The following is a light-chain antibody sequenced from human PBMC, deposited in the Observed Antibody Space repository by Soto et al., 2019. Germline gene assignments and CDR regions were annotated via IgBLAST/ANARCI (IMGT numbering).Light chain of an antibody. CDR1: SSNIGNNF. CDR2: END. J-gene: IGLJ3*02. Sequence: QSVLTQPTSVSAAPGQMVTISCSGSSSNIGNNFVSWYQQLPATAPKLLIYENDKRPSGIPDRFSGSKSGTSATLGITGLQTGDEADYYCGAWDTSLSAWVFGGGTKLTVL. V-gene: IGLV1-51*02. CDR3: GAWDTSLSAWV.